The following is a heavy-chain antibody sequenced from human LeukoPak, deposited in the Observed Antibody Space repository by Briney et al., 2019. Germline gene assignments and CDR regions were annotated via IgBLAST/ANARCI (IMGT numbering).Heavy chain of an antibody. J-gene: IGHJ4*02. CDR3: AKGNRRYFDY. D-gene: IGHD1/OR15-1a*01. CDR2: ISGSGGST. Sequence: GESLRLSCAASGFTFSTYVMSWVRQAPGRGLEWVSAISGSGGSTYYADSVKGRFTISRDNSKNTLYLQMNSLGADDTAVYYCAKGNRRYFDYWGQGTLVSVSS. CDR1: GFTFSTYV. V-gene: IGHV3-23*01.